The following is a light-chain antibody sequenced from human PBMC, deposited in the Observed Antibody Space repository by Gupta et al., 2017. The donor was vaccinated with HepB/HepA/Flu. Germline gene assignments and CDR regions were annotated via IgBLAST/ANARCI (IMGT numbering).Light chain of an antibody. CDR3: QQDVTYPLT. V-gene: IGKV1D-16*01. CDR2: AAS. Sequence: DNQMTQSPSSLSASIGDRVTITCRASQGVGSWLAWYQQKPGKAPKPLIYAASNLLSGVPSRFSGSGSGTDFTLTINSLQPEDFATYYCQQDVTYPLTFGGGTKVEI. J-gene: IGKJ4*01. CDR1: QGVGSW.